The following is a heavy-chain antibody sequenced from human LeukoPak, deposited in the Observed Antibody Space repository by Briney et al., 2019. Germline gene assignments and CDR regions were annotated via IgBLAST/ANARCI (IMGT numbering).Heavy chain of an antibody. CDR3: ASSYGEYNWFDP. J-gene: IGHJ5*02. D-gene: IGHD5-18*01. V-gene: IGHV1-69*13. CDR2: IIPIFGTA. Sequence: ASVKVSCXASGGTFSSYAISWVRQAPGQGLEWMGGIIPIFGTANYAQKFQGRVTITADGSTSTAYMELSSLRSEDTAVYCCASSYGEYNWFDPWGQGTLVTVSS. CDR1: GGTFSSYA.